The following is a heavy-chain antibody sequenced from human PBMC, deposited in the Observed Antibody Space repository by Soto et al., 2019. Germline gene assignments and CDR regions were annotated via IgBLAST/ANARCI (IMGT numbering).Heavy chain of an antibody. V-gene: IGHV4-30-2*05. CDR1: GGSISSGGYS. CDR3: ARDRVYYYDSSGYYSSYYGMDV. CDR2: ISHSGST. J-gene: IGHJ6*02. Sequence: SETLSLTCAVSGGSISSGGYSWSWIRQPPGKGLEWIGYISHSGSTYYNPSLKSRVTISVDTSKNQFSLKLSSVTAADTAVYYCARDRVYYYDSSGYYSSYYGMDVWGQGTTVTVSS. D-gene: IGHD3-22*01.